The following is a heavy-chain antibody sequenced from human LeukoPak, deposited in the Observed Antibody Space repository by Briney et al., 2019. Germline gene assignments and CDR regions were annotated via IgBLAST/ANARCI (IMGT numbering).Heavy chain of an antibody. V-gene: IGHV3-7*01. CDR1: GFTFSSYW. CDR2: ITQDGSDK. D-gene: IGHD6-13*01. J-gene: IGHJ4*02. CDR3: ARYSMRYSSSWTALANDY. Sequence: QPGGSLRLSCAASGFTFSSYWMSWVRQAPGKGLEWVAHITQDGSDKYYVDSVKGRFTISRDNAKNLLYLQMNSLRAEDTAVYYCARYSMRYSSSWTALANDYWGQGTLVTVSS.